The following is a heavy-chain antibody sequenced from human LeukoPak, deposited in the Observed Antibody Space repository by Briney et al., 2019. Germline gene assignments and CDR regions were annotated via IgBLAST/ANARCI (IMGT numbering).Heavy chain of an antibody. CDR3: AKETEVAVAGTPFFDY. V-gene: IGHV3-23*01. D-gene: IGHD6-19*01. CDR2: ISGSGGST. CDR1: GFTFSSYA. J-gene: IGHJ4*02. Sequence: PGRSLRLSCAASGFTFSSYAMSWVRQAPGKGLEWVSAISGSGGSTYYADSVKGRFTISRDNSKNTLYLQMNSLRAEDTAVYYCAKETEVAVAGTPFFDYWGQGTLVTVSS.